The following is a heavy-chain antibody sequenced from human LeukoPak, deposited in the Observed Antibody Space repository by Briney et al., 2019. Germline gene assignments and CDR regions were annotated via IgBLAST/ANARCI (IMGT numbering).Heavy chain of an antibody. J-gene: IGHJ4*02. D-gene: IGHD7-27*01. CDR2: IKEDGSEK. V-gene: IGHV3-7*03. CDR3: ARVSAGDYPDY. Sequence: GGSLRLSCAASGFTFCIYWMSWVRQSPGKGREWVANIKEDGSEKSYVDSVKGRFTISRDNAKNSLYLQMNSLRAEDTAVYYCARVSAGDYPDYWGQGTLVTVSS. CDR1: GFTFCIYW.